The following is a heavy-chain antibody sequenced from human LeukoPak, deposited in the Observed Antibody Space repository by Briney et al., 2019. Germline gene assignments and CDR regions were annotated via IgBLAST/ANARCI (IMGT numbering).Heavy chain of an antibody. Sequence: GGSLRLSCAASGFTFSSYSMNWVRQAPRKGLEWVSSISRSSTYIYYADSVKGRFTISRDSAKNSLYLQMNSLRAEDTAVYYCSKERPEEYYASGSYFDYWGQGTLVTVSS. D-gene: IGHD3-10*01. J-gene: IGHJ4*02. CDR2: ISRSSTYI. CDR3: SKERPEEYYASGSYFDY. V-gene: IGHV3-21*01. CDR1: GFTFSSYS.